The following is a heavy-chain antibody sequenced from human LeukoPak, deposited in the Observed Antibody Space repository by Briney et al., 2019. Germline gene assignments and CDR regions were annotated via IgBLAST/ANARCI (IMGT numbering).Heavy chain of an antibody. CDR3: ARDSYYYGSGSSKYYFDY. CDR2: IYHSGST. Sequence: PSETLSLTCTVSGYSISSGYYWGWIRQPPGKGLEWIGSIYHSGSTYYNPSLKSRVTISVDTSKNQFSLKLSSVTAADTAVYYCARDSYYYGSGSSKYYFDYWGQGTLVTVSS. J-gene: IGHJ4*02. D-gene: IGHD3-10*01. V-gene: IGHV4-38-2*02. CDR1: GYSISSGYY.